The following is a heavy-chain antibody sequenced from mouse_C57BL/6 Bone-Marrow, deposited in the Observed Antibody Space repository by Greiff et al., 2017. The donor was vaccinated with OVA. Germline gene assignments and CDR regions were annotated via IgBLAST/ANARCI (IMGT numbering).Heavy chain of an antibody. CDR3: TRAYYYDVWFAY. CDR2: IDPETGGT. J-gene: IGHJ3*01. D-gene: IGHD1-1*01. CDR1: GYTFTDYE. V-gene: IGHV1-15*01. Sequence: VQLQESGAELVRPGASVTLSCKASGYTFTDYEMHWVKQTPVHGLEWIGAIDPETGGTAYNQKFKGKAILTADKSSSTAYMELRSLTSEDSAVYYCTRAYYYDVWFAYWGQGTLVTVSA.